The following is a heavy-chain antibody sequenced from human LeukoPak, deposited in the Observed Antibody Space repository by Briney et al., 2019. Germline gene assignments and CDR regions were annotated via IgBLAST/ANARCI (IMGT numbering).Heavy chain of an antibody. D-gene: IGHD1-26*01. J-gene: IGHJ4*02. Sequence: PGGSLRLSCAASGFTFSSYWMHWVRHAPGKGPGLVSRINSDGSSTSYADSVKGRFTISRDNAKNTLFLQMNSLRAEDTAVYYCVRGWAERSGSSFYFDYWGQGTLVTVSS. CDR3: VRGWAERSGSSFYFDY. CDR1: GFTFSSYW. CDR2: INSDGSST. V-gene: IGHV3-74*01.